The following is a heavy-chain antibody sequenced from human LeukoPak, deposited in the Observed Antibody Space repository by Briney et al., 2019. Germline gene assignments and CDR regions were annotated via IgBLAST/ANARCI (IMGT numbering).Heavy chain of an antibody. J-gene: IGHJ4*02. D-gene: IGHD2-2*01. Sequence: PSETLSLTCAVSGYSISSGYYWGWIRQPPGKGLEWTGSIYHSGSTYYNPSLKSRVTISVDTSKNQFSLKLSSVTAADTAVYYCAATPRYCSSTSCWGYWGQGTLVTVSS. CDR1: GYSISSGYY. V-gene: IGHV4-38-2*01. CDR3: AATPRYCSSTSCWGY. CDR2: IYHSGST.